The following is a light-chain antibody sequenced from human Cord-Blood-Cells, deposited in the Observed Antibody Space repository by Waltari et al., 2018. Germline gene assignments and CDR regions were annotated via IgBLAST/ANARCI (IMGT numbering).Light chain of an antibody. Sequence: SYVLTPPPSVSVAPGKTARITCGGNNIGSKSVHWYQQKPGQAPVLVVYADSDRPSGIPERFSGSNSGNTATLTISRVEAGDEADYYCQVWDSSSDHWVFGGGTKLTVL. V-gene: IGLV3-21*03. J-gene: IGLJ3*02. CDR1: NIGSKS. CDR2: ADS. CDR3: QVWDSSSDHWV.